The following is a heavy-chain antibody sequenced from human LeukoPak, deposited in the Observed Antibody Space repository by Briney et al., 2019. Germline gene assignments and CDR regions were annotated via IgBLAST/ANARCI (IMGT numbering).Heavy chain of an antibody. CDR2: ISEEGSNK. V-gene: IGHV3-30*04. D-gene: IGHD6-13*01. J-gene: IGHJ6*04. CDR3: ARDGDVMQKLATLNTPHYYYYYGMDV. CDR1: GLTFSSYA. Sequence: GGSLTPARSLSGLTFSSYALQWVRQPPGKWLAWVAVISEEGSNKNHADSVKGPFTMTSAKSKNPLYLQMKRLRARDTAVACCARDGDVMQKLATLNTPHYYYYYGMDVWGKGNTVTVHS.